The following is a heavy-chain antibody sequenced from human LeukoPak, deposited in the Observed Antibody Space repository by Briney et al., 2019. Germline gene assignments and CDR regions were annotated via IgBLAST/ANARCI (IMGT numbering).Heavy chain of an antibody. CDR3: ARSGGWGSSYYYYYGMDV. D-gene: IGHD7-27*01. CDR1: GFTFSTYG. Sequence: ASVKVSCRASGFTFSTYGVSWVRQAPGQGLEWMGWINPNSGGTNYAQKFQGRVTMTRDTSISTAYMELSRLRSDDTAVYYCARSGGWGSSYYYYYGMDVWGLGTTVTVSS. CDR2: INPNSGGT. J-gene: IGHJ6*02. V-gene: IGHV1-2*02.